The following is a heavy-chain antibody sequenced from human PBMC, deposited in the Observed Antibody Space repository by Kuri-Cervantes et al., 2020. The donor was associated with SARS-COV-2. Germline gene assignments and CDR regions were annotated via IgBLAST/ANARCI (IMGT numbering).Heavy chain of an antibody. CDR2: ISSNGGST. CDR1: GFTFSSYA. J-gene: IGHJ6*02. D-gene: IGHD3-22*01. Sequence: GESLKISCAASGFTFSSYAMHWVRQAPGKGLEYVSAISSNGGSTYYANSVKGRFTISRDNSKNSLYLQTNSLRTEDTALYYCAKDGGHYYDSSSLGGMDVWGQGTTVTVSS. V-gene: IGHV3-64*01. CDR3: AKDGGHYYDSSSLGGMDV.